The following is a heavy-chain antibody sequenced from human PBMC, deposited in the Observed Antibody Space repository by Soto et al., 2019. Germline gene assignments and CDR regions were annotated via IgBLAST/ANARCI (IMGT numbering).Heavy chain of an antibody. V-gene: IGHV3-7*01. D-gene: IGHD1-1*01. Sequence: GGSLRLSCTASGFTFSSKYMSWVRQAPGKGLEWVATIWPDGSDRKYVDSVMGRFTVSRDNAETSLYLQMNSLRVEDTAMYYCASLLGSATTLDYWGQGTLVTVSS. CDR3: ASLLGSATTLDY. CDR1: GFTFSSKY. CDR2: IWPDGSDR. J-gene: IGHJ4*02.